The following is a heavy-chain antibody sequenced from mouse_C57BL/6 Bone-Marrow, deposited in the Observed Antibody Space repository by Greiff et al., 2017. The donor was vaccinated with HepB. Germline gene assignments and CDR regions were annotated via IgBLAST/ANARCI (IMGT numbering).Heavy chain of an antibody. CDR2: INPNYGTT. CDR3: AIITTGNFDY. V-gene: IGHV1-39*01. CDR1: GYSFTDYN. Sequence: VHVKQSGPELVKPGASVKISCKASGYSFTDYNMNWVKQSNGKSLEWIGVINPNYGTTSYNQKFKGKATLTVDQSSSTAYMQLNSLTSEDSAVYYCAIITTGNFDYWGQGTTLTVSS. J-gene: IGHJ2*01. D-gene: IGHD1-1*01.